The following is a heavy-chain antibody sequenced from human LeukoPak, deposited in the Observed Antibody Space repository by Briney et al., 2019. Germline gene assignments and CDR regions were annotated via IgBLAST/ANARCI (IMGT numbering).Heavy chain of an antibody. V-gene: IGHV1-18*04. J-gene: IGHJ4*02. D-gene: IGHD2-2*01. Sequence: ASVKVSCKASGYTFTSYGISWVRQAPGQGLEWMGWISAYNGNTNYAQKPQGRITMTTDTSTSTAYMELRSLRSDNTAVYYCARDFTPLVPAASTFDYWGQGTLVTVSS. CDR1: GYTFTSYG. CDR3: ARDFTPLVPAASTFDY. CDR2: ISAYNGNT.